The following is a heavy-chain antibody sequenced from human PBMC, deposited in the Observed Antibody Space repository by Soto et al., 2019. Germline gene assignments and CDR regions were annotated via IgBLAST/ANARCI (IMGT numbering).Heavy chain of an antibody. D-gene: IGHD5-12*01. CDR2: ISDDGSNK. CDR1: GFTFSSYA. J-gene: IGHJ6*02. CDR3: ARDYYRFNSGYGFSMDV. V-gene: IGHV3-30-3*01. Sequence: QVQLVESGGGVVQPGRSLRLSCAASGFTFSSYAMHWVRQAPGKGLEWVAVISDDGSNKYYADSVKGRFTISRDNSKKALYLQMNRLRAEDPAVYYCARDYYRFNSGYGFSMDVWGQGTTVTVSS.